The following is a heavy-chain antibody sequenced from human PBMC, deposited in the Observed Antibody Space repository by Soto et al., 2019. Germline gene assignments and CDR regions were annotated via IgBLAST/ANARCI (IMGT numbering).Heavy chain of an antibody. CDR3: ARDRMMAVAGRKGAFDI. V-gene: IGHV4-4*02. D-gene: IGHD6-19*01. CDR2: IYHSGST. CDR1: SGSISSSNW. Sequence: SETLSLTCAVSSGSISSSNWWSWVRQPPGKGLEWIGEIYHSGSTNYNPSLKSRVTISVDKSKNQFSLKLSSVTAADTAVYYCARDRMMAVAGRKGAFDIWGQGTMVTVS. J-gene: IGHJ3*02.